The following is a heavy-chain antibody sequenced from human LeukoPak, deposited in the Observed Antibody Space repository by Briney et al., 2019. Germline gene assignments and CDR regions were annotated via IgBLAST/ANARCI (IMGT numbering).Heavy chain of an antibody. J-gene: IGHJ5*02. CDR2: ISGSGGST. D-gene: IGHD6-19*01. V-gene: IGHV3-23*01. Sequence: GGSLRLSCAASGFTFSSYAMSWVRQAPGKGLEWVSAISGSGGSTYYADSVKGRFTISRDNSKNTLYLQMSSLRAEDTAVYYCAKEELLAVAGLTGFDPGGRETRVTVSS. CDR3: AKEELLAVAGLTGFDP. CDR1: GFTFSSYA.